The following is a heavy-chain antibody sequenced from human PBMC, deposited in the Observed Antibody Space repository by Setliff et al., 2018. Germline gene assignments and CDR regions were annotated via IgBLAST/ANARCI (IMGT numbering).Heavy chain of an antibody. CDR2: TNPNSGAT. CDR3: ARDLYNSGSDY. Sequence: ASVKVSCKTSGYPFTDYYIHWVRQAPGQGLEWMGRTNPNSGATNFAQKFQGRVTMTGDTSISTAYMDLSRLRSDDTAVYYCARDLYNSGSDYWGQGTLVTVSS. V-gene: IGHV1-2*06. J-gene: IGHJ4*02. D-gene: IGHD6-25*01. CDR1: GYPFTDYY.